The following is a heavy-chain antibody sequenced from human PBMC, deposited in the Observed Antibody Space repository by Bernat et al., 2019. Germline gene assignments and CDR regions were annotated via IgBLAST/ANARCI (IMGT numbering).Heavy chain of an antibody. Sequence: QVQLVQSGAEVKKPGASVKVSCKASGYTFTSYDINWVRQATGQGLEWMGWMNPNSGNTGYAQKFQGRVTMTRNTSISTAYMELSSLISEDTAVYYCARSALVVYDEPSWYFDLWGRGTLVTVSS. CDR3: ARSALVVYDEPSWYFDL. D-gene: IGHD2-8*02. CDR1: GYTFTSYD. CDR2: MNPNSGNT. V-gene: IGHV1-8*01. J-gene: IGHJ2*01.